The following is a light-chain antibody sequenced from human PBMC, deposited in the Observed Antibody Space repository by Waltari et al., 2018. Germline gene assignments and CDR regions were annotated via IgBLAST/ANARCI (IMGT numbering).Light chain of an antibody. V-gene: IGKV4-1*01. CDR2: WAS. J-gene: IGKJ1*01. CDR1: QCVLYRTKNKNY. CDR3: HQYYRTPQT. Sequence: DIVMTQSPDSLAVSLGERATINCKSSQCVLYRTKNKNYLAWYQQKPGQPPRPLIYWASTREAGVPDRFSGSGSGTDFTLTISSLQAEDVALYYCHQYYRTPQTFGQGTKVEIK.